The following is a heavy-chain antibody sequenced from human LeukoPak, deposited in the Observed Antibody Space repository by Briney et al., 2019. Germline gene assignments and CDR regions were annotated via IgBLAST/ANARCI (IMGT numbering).Heavy chain of an antibody. Sequence: GASVKVSCKVSGYTLTELSMHWVRQPPGKGLEWMGGFDPEDGETIYAQKFQGRVTMTEDISTDTAYMELSSLRSEDTAVYYCAVTPGAQYYYDSSGYYYDAFDIWGQGTMVTVSS. D-gene: IGHD3-22*01. J-gene: IGHJ3*02. V-gene: IGHV1-24*01. CDR1: GYTLTELS. CDR3: AVTPGAQYYYDSSGYYYDAFDI. CDR2: FDPEDGET.